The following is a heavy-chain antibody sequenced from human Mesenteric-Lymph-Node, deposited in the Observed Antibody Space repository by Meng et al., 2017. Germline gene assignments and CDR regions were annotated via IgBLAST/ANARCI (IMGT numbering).Heavy chain of an antibody. CDR2: INNSGST. Sequence: LRRWGARLLKTCATRSITCGGYGGCFSGYYWRWIRQPQGKGLEWIGEINNSGSTHYNPSLKSRVTISVDTSKNQFSLKLSSVTAADTAVYYCAYHFGAANNWFDPWGQGTLVTVSS. J-gene: IGHJ5*02. V-gene: IGHV4-34*01. CDR1: GGCFSGYY. D-gene: IGHD3-3*01. CDR3: AYHFGAANNWFDP.